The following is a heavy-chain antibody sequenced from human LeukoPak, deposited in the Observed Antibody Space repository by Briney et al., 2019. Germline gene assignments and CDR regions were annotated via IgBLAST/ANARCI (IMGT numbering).Heavy chain of an antibody. CDR1: GGSISSSSYY. J-gene: IGHJ6*03. CDR3: ARRPQSYIDV. Sequence: PSETLSLTCTVPGGSISSSSYYWGWIRQPPGKGLEWIGSINYSGSTYYNPSLKSRVTISVDTSKNQFSLKLSSVTAADTAVYYCARRPQSYIDVWGKGTTVTVSS. CDR2: INYSGST. V-gene: IGHV4-39*01.